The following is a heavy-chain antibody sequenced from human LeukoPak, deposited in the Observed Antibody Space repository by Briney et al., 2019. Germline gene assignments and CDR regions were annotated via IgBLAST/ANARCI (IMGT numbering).Heavy chain of an antibody. CDR1: GFALGSYS. CDR3: ARAFVNSSPFDN. J-gene: IGHJ4*02. Sequence: GGSLRLSCAASGFALGSYSMHWVRQDPGEGLEYVSAISSNGGRTFYANSVKGRFTISRDNSKNTLYLQMGSLRTEDMAVYYCARAFVNSSPFDNWGQGTLVTVSS. CDR2: ISSNGGRT. V-gene: IGHV3-64*01.